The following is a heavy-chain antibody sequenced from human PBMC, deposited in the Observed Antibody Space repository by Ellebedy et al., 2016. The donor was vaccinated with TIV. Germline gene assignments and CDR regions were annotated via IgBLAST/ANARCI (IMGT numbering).Heavy chain of an antibody. Sequence: GESLKISCAGSGLTFSSHAMSWVRQAPGTGLEWVSSITESGGNTYFADSVKGRFTISRDNSKDTLYLQMNSLRAEDTAIYSCARDPVGVGPAFDVWGQGTMVTVSS. J-gene: IGHJ3*01. CDR3: ARDPVGVGPAFDV. CDR2: ITESGGNT. D-gene: IGHD4-23*01. V-gene: IGHV3-23*01. CDR1: GLTFSSHA.